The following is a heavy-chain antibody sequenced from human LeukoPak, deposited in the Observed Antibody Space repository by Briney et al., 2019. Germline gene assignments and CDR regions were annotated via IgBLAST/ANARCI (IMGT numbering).Heavy chain of an antibody. CDR2: INPNSGGT. V-gene: IGHV1-2*02. CDR3: ARDGVGYYDSSGYYYFQH. D-gene: IGHD3-22*01. CDR1: GYTFTVYY. J-gene: IGHJ1*01. Sequence: GASVKVSCKASGYTFTVYYMHWVRQTPGQGLEGMGWINPNSGGTNYAQKFQGRVTMTRDTSISTAYMELSRLRSDDTAVYYCARDGVGYYDSSGYYYFQHWGQGTLVTVSS.